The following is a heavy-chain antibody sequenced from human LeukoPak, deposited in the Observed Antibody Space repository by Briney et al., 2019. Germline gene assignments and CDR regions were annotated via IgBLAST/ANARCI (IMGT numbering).Heavy chain of an antibody. Sequence: GGSLRLSCAASGFTVSSNYLSWVRQAPGKGLEWVSVIYRGGETYYADSVKGRFTISRDNSKDTLYLQMNSLRAEDTAVYYCARAQYCSGGSCYGDYWGQGTLVTVSS. CDR3: ARAQYCSGGSCYGDY. V-gene: IGHV3-53*01. CDR2: IYRGGET. D-gene: IGHD2-15*01. J-gene: IGHJ4*02. CDR1: GFTVSSNY.